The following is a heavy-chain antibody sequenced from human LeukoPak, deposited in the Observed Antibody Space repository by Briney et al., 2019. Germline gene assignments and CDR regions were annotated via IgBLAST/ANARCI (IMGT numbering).Heavy chain of an antibody. V-gene: IGHV4-59*01. CDR3: ARSTPSFDGSGYYVLPPFDS. CDR2: IYYSGST. CDR1: GGSISGYY. D-gene: IGHD3-22*01. J-gene: IGHJ4*02. Sequence: PSETLSLTCTVSGGSISGYYWSWIRQPPGKGLEWIGYIYYSGSTNYIPSLKSRVTISLDTSKNQFSLKLNSVTAADTAVYYCARSTPSFDGSGYYVLPPFDSWGQGTLVTVSS.